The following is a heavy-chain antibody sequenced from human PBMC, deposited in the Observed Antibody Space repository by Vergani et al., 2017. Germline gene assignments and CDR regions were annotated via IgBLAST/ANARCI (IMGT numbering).Heavy chain of an antibody. J-gene: IGHJ3*02. V-gene: IGHV3-30-3*01. D-gene: IGHD2-15*01. CDR2: ISYDGSNK. CDR1: GFTFSSYA. CDR3: ARDTGQVAATILFAFDI. Sequence: QVQLVESGGGVVQPGRSLRLSCAASGFTFSSYAMHWVRQAPGKGLEWVAVISYDGSNKYYADSVKGRFTISRDNSKNTLYLQMNSLRAEYTAVYYCARDTGQVAATILFAFDIWGQGTMVTVSS.